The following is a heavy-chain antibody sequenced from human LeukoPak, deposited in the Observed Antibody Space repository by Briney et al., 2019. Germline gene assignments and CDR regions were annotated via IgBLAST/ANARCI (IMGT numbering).Heavy chain of an antibody. V-gene: IGHV4-39*06. CDR3: AREPGWLQPPGVIDY. Sequence: SETLSLTCTVSGGSISSSSYYWGWIRQPPGKGLEWIGSIYYSGSTYYNPSLKSRVTISVDTSKNQFPLKLSSVTAADTAVYYCAREPGWLQPPGVIDYWGQGTLVTVSS. CDR1: GGSISSSSYY. CDR2: IYYSGST. J-gene: IGHJ4*02. D-gene: IGHD5-24*01.